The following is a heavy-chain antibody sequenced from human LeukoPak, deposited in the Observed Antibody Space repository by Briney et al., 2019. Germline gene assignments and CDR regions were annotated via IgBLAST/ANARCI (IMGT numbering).Heavy chain of an antibody. CDR1: GGSINSGSYY. J-gene: IGHJ3*02. D-gene: IGHD4-23*01. CDR3: ARQLYGGNFYDAFDI. V-gene: IGHV4-61*02. CDR2: IYTSGST. Sequence: PSETLSLTCTVSGGSINSGSYYWSWIRQPAGKGLEWIGRIYTSGSTNYNPSLKSRVTISVDTSKNQFSLKLSSVTAADTAVYYCARQLYGGNFYDAFDIWGQGTMVTVSS.